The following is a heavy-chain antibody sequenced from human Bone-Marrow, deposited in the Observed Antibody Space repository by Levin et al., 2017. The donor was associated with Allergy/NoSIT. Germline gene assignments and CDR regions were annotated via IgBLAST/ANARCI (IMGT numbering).Heavy chain of an antibody. D-gene: IGHD5-18*01. J-gene: IGHJ3*01. CDR1: GNTFSTEW. CDR3: ARQTSGYDALDV. CDR2: VYPRDSNT. Sequence: GESLKISCQGSGNTFSTEWIAWVRQLPGKGLEMMGVVYPRDSNTRYSPSFQGQVTFSADKSISTVYLQWTSLKASDTAIYYCARQTSGYDALDVWGQGTMVAVSS. V-gene: IGHV5-51*01.